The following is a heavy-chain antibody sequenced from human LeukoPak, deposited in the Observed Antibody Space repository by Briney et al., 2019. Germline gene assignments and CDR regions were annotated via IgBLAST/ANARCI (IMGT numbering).Heavy chain of an antibody. Sequence: GGSLRLSCTASGFTFSSYWMSWVRQAPGKGLEWVSSISGSGDSTYYAGSVMGRFTISRDNSKNTLYLQMISLRAEDTAVYYCAKGGSGSHYGRFDYWGQGTLVTVSS. V-gene: IGHV3-23*01. D-gene: IGHD1-26*01. CDR2: ISGSGDST. CDR1: GFTFSSYW. J-gene: IGHJ4*02. CDR3: AKGGSGSHYGRFDY.